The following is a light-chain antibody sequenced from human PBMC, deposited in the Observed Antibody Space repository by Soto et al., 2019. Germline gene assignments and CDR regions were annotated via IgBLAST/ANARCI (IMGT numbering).Light chain of an antibody. CDR3: QQYNNSPPYT. J-gene: IGKJ2*01. Sequence: EIVMTQSPATLSVSPGERATLSCRASQSVSSNLAWYQQKPGQAPRLLIYGASTRATGIPARFSGTGSGTPFTLNISSQQCEDLEIYYYQQYNNSPPYTLGQGTKLDIK. CDR2: GAS. CDR1: QSVSSN. V-gene: IGKV3-15*01.